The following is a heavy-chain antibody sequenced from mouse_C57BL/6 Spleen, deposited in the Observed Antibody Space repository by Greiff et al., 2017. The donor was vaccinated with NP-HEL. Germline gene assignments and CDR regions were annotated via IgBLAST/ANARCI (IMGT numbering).Heavy chain of an antibody. Sequence: VQLKESGAELVRPGASVKLSCTASGFNIKDDYMHWVKQRPEQGLEWIGWIDPENGDTEYASKFQGKATITADTSSNTAYLQLSSLTSEDTAVYYCTTGGSNYEAYWGQGTLVTVSA. CDR3: TTGGSNYEAY. V-gene: IGHV14-4*01. D-gene: IGHD2-5*01. CDR1: GFNIKDDY. CDR2: IDPENGDT. J-gene: IGHJ3*01.